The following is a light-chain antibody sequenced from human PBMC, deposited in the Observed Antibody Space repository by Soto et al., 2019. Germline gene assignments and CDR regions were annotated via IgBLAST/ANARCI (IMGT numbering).Light chain of an antibody. Sequence: DIQMTQSPSTLSASVGDRVTITCRASTSISSWLAWYQQKPGKAPKLLIYKESSLESGVPSRFSGSGSGTEFALTISSLQPDDFATYYCQYYNTYSGTFGPGPKVDLK. CDR1: TSISSW. CDR3: QYYNTYSGT. CDR2: KES. J-gene: IGKJ3*01. V-gene: IGKV1-5*03.